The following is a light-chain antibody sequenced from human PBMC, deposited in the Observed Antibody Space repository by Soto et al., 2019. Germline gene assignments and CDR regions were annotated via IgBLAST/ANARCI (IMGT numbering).Light chain of an antibody. CDR2: WAS. V-gene: IGKV4-1*01. CDR1: QSVLYSSNNKNY. CDR3: QQYYSTPLT. J-gene: IGKJ4*01. Sequence: DIVMTQSPDSLAVSLGERATINCKSSQSVLYSSNNKNYLAWYQQKVGQPPKLLIYWASTRESGVPDRFSGSGYGADFTLSISSLRAEDGAVYYCQQYYSTPLTFGGGNKVEI.